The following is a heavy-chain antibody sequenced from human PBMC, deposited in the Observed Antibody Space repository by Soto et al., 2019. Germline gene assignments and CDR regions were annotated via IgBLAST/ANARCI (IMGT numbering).Heavy chain of an antibody. CDR3: AKDPVPRGAMGSSTYYYYGMDV. Sequence: PGGSLRLSCEASGFSFSTYGMHWVRQAPGKGLQWVAVISYDGTKKYYADSVKGRFTISRDNSKSTLFLQMNSLRAEDTAVYYCAKDPVPRGAMGSSTYYYYGMDVWGQGTTVTVYS. CDR1: GFSFSTYG. D-gene: IGHD5-18*01. CDR2: ISYDGTKK. J-gene: IGHJ6*02. V-gene: IGHV3-30*18.